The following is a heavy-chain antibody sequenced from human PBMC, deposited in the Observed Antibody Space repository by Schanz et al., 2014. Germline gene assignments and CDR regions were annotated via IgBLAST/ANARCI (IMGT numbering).Heavy chain of an antibody. CDR1: GFTFSNHA. CDR2: IGGSGDST. CDR3: AKHVRSLTGNDY. J-gene: IGHJ4*01. V-gene: IGHV3-23*04. Sequence: AQLVESGGGVAQPGRSLRLSCAASGFTFSNHALSWVRQAPGKGLEWVSGIGGSGDSTHYADSVKGRFIISRDNSKNTLYLQVTSLRAEDAAVYYCAKHVRSLTGNDYWGQGTLVTVSS. D-gene: IGHD3-9*01.